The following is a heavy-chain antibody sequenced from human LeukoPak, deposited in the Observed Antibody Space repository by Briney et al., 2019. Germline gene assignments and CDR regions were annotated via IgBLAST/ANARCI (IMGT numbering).Heavy chain of an antibody. CDR3: ASGYCSSTSCHGNFDY. CDR1: GGSIRSGGYY. V-gene: IGHV4-31*03. CDR2: IYYSGST. D-gene: IGHD2-2*01. J-gene: IGHJ4*02. Sequence: SETLSLTCTVSGGSIRSGGYYWSWIRQHPGKGLEWIGYIYYSGSTYYNPSLKSRVTISVDTSKNQFSLKLSSVTAADTAVYYCASGYCSSTSCHGNFDYWGQGTLVTVSS.